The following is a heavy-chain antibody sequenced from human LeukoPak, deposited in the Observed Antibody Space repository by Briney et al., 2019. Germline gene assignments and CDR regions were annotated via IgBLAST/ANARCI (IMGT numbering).Heavy chain of an antibody. D-gene: IGHD5-18*01. J-gene: IGHJ4*02. Sequence: PSETLSLTCAVSGGSISSSNWWSWVRQPPGKGLEWIGRIYTSGSTNYNPSLKSRVTMSVDTSKNQFSLKLSSVTAADTAVYYCAREGYSYGLFDCWGQGTLVTVSS. CDR1: GGSISSSNW. CDR2: IYTSGST. V-gene: IGHV4-4*02. CDR3: AREGYSYGLFDC.